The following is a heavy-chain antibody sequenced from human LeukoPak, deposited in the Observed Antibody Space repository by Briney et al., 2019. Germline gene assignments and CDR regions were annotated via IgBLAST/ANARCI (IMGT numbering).Heavy chain of an antibody. Sequence: PSETLSLTCTVSGGSISSYYWSWIRQPPGKGLEWIGYIYYSGGTNYNPSLKSRVTISVDTSKNQFSLKLSSVTAADTAVYYCARESRYGGNYAPFDYWGQGTLVTVSS. CDR2: IYYSGGT. CDR3: ARESRYGGNYAPFDY. CDR1: GGSISSYY. D-gene: IGHD4-23*01. J-gene: IGHJ4*02. V-gene: IGHV4-59*01.